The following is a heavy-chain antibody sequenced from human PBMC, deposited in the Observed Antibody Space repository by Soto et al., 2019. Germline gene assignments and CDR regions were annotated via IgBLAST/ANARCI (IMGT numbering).Heavy chain of an antibody. CDR1: GGSISSYY. Sequence: PSETLALTSTVSGGSISSYYWSWLRQPPGKGLEWIAYIYYSGSTNYNPSLKSRVAISGDTSKNQFSLKLSSVTAADTAVYYCARTVIGGFDYWGQGILVTVSS. CDR3: ARTVIGGFDY. D-gene: IGHD3-16*02. J-gene: IGHJ4*02. CDR2: IYYSGST. V-gene: IGHV4-59*01.